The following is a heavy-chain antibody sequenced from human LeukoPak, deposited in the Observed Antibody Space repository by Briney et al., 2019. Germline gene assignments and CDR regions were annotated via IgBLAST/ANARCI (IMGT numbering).Heavy chain of an antibody. V-gene: IGHV1-18*01. D-gene: IGHD6-13*01. CDR3: ARQPGAAAGSDY. Sequence: NYAQELQGRVTMTTDTSTSTAYMELRSLRSDDTAVYYCARQPGAAAGSDYWGQGTLVTVSS. J-gene: IGHJ4*02.